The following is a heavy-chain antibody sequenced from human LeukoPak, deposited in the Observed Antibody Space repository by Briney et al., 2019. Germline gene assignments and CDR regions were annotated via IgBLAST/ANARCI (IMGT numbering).Heavy chain of an antibody. CDR2: SRNKVNSYTT. CDR1: GFTFSDHY. D-gene: IGHD4/OR15-4a*01. J-gene: IGHJ4*02. CDR3: TRSMYGEGRRIIDFDY. Sequence: GGSLRLSXAASGFTFSDHYIDWARQAPGKGLEWVGRSRNKVNSYTTAYAASVIGRFTVSRDDLSATVYLQMNSLKTEDTAVYYCTRSMYGEGRRIIDFDYWGQGTLLTVSS. V-gene: IGHV3-72*01.